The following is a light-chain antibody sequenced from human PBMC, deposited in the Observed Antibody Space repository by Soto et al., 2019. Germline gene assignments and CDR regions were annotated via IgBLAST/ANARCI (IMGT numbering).Light chain of an antibody. J-gene: IGLJ1*01. CDR2: DVR. CDR3: SSYTTISTYV. V-gene: IGLV2-14*01. Sequence: QSVLTQPASVSGSPGQSITISCTGTSSDVGGYNYVSWYQQHPGKAPKPMIYDVRNRPSGVSNRFSGSKSVNTASLTISGPQAEDETDYYCSSYTTISTYVFGTGTKVTVL. CDR1: SSDVGGYNY.